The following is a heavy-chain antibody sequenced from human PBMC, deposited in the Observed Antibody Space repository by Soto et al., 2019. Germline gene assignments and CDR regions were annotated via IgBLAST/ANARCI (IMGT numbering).Heavy chain of an antibody. Sequence: QVHLVQSGAEVKKPGASVKVSCNSSGYTFTTYGVAWVRQVPGQGLEWMGWISGHNGKTFYAQSFQDRVTMTTDTSTSTAYMELRSLRSDDTAVYFCARERPLEDSTLADAFDVWGQGTRVTVSS. D-gene: IGHD1-1*01. CDR3: ARERPLEDSTLADAFDV. CDR1: GYTFTTYG. V-gene: IGHV1-18*01. J-gene: IGHJ3*01. CDR2: ISGHNGKT.